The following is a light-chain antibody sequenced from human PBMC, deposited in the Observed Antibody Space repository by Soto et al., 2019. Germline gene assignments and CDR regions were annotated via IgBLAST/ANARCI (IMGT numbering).Light chain of an antibody. CDR3: QQYRDLPQT. V-gene: IGKV3-20*01. Sequence: EIVLTQCPVNLSLSPGEXAXXSCRASQSVRRKYLAWYKKKTGQDNRILIYNSYTRATGITDRFSGSGYGTEFTLKISRLEPEDFALYYCQQYRDLPQTFGQGTKVDIK. CDR1: QSVRRKY. J-gene: IGKJ1*01. CDR2: NSY.